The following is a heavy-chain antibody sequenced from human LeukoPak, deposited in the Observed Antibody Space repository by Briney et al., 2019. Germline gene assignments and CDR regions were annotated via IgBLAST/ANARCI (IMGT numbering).Heavy chain of an antibody. CDR3: ARDTRYDVLTGYYEDYFDP. Sequence: SATLSLTCTVSGGFISSHFWSWIRQPPGKGLEWIGHVSDSGSTNYNPSLTSRVSMSADTSKNQFSLKLSSVTAADTAMYYCARDTRYDVLTGYYEDYFDPWGQGTPVTVST. D-gene: IGHD3-9*01. J-gene: IGHJ5*02. CDR2: VSDSGST. CDR1: GGFISSHF. V-gene: IGHV4-59*11.